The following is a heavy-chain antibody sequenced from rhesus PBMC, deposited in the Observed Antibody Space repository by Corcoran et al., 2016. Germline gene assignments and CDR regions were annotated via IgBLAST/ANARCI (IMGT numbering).Heavy chain of an antibody. CDR1: GGSISGYY. CDR3: ARDQYCTGICFYALDS. J-gene: IGHJ6*01. D-gene: IGHD2-21*01. CDR2: IYGGSGNT. V-gene: IGHV4S7*01. Sequence: QVQLQESGPGVVKPSETLSLTCAVSGGSISGYYLWSWIRQHPGKGLEWIGYIYGGSGNTYYNPSLKSRVTISTETSKNQFSLKLSSVTAADTAVYYCARDQYCTGICFYALDSWGQGVVVTVSS.